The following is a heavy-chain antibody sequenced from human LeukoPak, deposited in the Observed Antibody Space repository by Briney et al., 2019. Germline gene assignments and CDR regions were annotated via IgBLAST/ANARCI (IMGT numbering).Heavy chain of an antibody. CDR2: ISGSGGSTYYA. D-gene: IGHD3-9*01. Sequence: GGSLRLSCAASGFTFSSYAMSWVHQAPGKGLEWVSAISGSGGSTYYAYYADSVKGRFTISRDNSKNTLYLQMNSLRAEDTAVYYCAPRGYFDRFHYWGQGTLVTVSS. CDR1: GFTFSSYA. V-gene: IGHV3-23*01. J-gene: IGHJ4*02. CDR3: APRGYFDRFHY.